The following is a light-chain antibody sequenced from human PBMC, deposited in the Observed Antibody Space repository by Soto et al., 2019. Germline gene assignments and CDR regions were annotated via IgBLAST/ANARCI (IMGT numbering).Light chain of an antibody. CDR3: QQYYSYPLT. V-gene: IGKV1-8*01. CDR2: AAS. J-gene: IGKJ4*01. CDR1: QGISSY. Sequence: AIRMTQSPSSLSASTGDRVTITSRASQGISSYLAWYQQKPGKAPKLLIYAASTLQSGVPSRFSGSGSGTDFTLTISCLQSEDFATYYCQQYYSYPLTFGGGTKVDIK.